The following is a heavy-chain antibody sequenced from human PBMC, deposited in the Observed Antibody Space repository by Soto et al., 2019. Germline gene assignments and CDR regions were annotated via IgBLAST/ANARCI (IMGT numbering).Heavy chain of an antibody. CDR2: ISSSSSYI. J-gene: IGHJ4*02. V-gene: IGHV3-21*01. CDR1: GFTFSSYS. CDR3: AREGYDSSGPPGYYFDY. Sequence: EVQLVESGGGLVKPGGSLRLSCAASGFTFSSYSMNWVRQAPGKGLEWVSSISSSSSYIYYADSVKGRFTISRDNAKNSLYLQMNSLRAEDTAVYYFAREGYDSSGPPGYYFDYWGQGTLVTVSS. D-gene: IGHD3-22*01.